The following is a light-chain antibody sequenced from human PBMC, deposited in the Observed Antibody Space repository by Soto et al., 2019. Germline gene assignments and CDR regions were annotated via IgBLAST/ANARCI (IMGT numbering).Light chain of an antibody. CDR2: LGS. Sequence: DIVMTQSPLSLPVTPGEPASISCRSSQSLLHSNGYNYLDWYVQKPGQSPQLLIYLGSTRSSGVPDRFSGSGSGTDFTLKISRVEAEDVGVYYCMQALQTHRTFGQGTKVDI. CDR3: MQALQTHRT. J-gene: IGKJ1*01. V-gene: IGKV2-28*01. CDR1: QSLLHSNGYNY.